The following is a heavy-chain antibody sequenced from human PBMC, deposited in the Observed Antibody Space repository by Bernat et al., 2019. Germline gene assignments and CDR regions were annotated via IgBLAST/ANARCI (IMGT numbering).Heavy chain of an antibody. CDR2: IYPGGTT. D-gene: IGHD3-3*01. J-gene: IGHJ4*02. Sequence: EVQLMESGGGLVQPGGSLRLSCAASGFTVSSNYMSWVRQTPGKGLEWVSVIYPGGTTYYAASVKDRFTISRDNSDNTLYLQMNSLRAEDTAVYYCGRAVDTLLRYDYWGQVPLVTVSS. V-gene: IGHV3-66*01. CDR1: GFTVSSNY. CDR3: GRAVDTLLRYDY.